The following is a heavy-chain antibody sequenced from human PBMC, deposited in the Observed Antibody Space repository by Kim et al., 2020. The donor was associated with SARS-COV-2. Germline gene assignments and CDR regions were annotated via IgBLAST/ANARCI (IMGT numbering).Heavy chain of an antibody. CDR1: GYTFSKNW. CDR2: IYPGESDA. Sequence: GESLKISCKTSGYTFSKNWIGWVRQLPGKGLEWMAIIYPGESDARYSPSFQGHVTISTDKSTTAYLHWNSLRTSDSATYYFARWVYTSYYFDPWGQGTLV. D-gene: IGHD2-2*02. V-gene: IGHV5-51*01. J-gene: IGHJ4*02. CDR3: ARWVYTSYYFDP.